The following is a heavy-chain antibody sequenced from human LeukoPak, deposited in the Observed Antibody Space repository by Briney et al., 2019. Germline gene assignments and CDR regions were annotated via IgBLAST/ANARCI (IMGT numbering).Heavy chain of an antibody. D-gene: IGHD1-1*01. V-gene: IGHV3-64D*06. CDR1: GLTFSSYA. Sequence: GGSLRLSCSASGLTFSSYAMHWVPQAPGKGPEYVSTISSNGGNIYYADSVKGRFTISRDNSKNTLHLQMSSLRPDDTAVYYCVREWYSAMYWGQGTLVTVSS. J-gene: IGHJ4*02. CDR3: VREWYSAMY. CDR2: ISSNGGNI.